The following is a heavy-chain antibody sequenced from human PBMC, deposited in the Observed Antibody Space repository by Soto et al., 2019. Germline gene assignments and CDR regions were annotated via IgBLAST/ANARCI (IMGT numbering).Heavy chain of an antibody. CDR1: GFTFSSYA. CDR2: IGGTDGKT. D-gene: IGHD3-10*01. Sequence: PGGSLRLSCAASGFTFSSYAMSWVRQAPGKGLEWVAAIGGTDGKTYYADSVKGRFTISRDNSEKTLYLQMSRLRAEDTAVYLCAKGMFSSSPAAAGSFDYWCQGALVTVSS. J-gene: IGHJ4*02. CDR3: AKGMFSSSPAAAGSFDY. V-gene: IGHV3-23*01.